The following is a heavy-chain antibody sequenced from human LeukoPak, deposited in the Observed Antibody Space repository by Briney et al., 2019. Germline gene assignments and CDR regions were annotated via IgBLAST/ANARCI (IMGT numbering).Heavy chain of an antibody. Sequence: PSETLSLTCTVSGGSISTYYWSWIRQPPGKGLEWIGYIYYSGTTYYNPSLKSRVTISVDTSKNHFSLKMRSVTAADTAVYYWARRASSSSLFDSWGQGTLVTVSS. D-gene: IGHD6-6*01. CDR2: IYYSGTT. CDR3: ARRASSSSLFDS. J-gene: IGHJ4*02. V-gene: IGHV4-59*01. CDR1: GGSISTYY.